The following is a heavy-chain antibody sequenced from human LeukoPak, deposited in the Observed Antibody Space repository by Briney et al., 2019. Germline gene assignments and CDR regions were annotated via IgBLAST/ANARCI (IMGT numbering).Heavy chain of an antibody. CDR1: GFTFSSYS. Sequence: GGSLRLSCAASGFTFSSYSMNWVRQAPGKGLEWVSSTSSSSSYIYYADSVKGRFTISRDNAKNSLYLQMNSLRAEDTAVYYCARDSSTVTTPDAFDIWGQGTMVTVSS. CDR3: ARDSSTVTTPDAFDI. J-gene: IGHJ3*02. CDR2: TSSSSSYI. V-gene: IGHV3-21*01. D-gene: IGHD4-17*01.